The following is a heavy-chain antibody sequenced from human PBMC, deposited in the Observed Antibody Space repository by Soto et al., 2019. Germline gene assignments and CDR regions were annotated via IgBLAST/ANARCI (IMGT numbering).Heavy chain of an antibody. Sequence: PGGSLRLSCAASGFTFSSYAMTWVRQAPGKGLEWVSTISVSGANTYYADSVKGRFTISRDNSKNTLYLQMNSLTAEDTALYYYAKDLCSSTNCYERAFDYWGQGTLVTVSS. J-gene: IGHJ4*02. CDR2: ISVSGANT. CDR1: GFTFSSYA. CDR3: AKDLCSSTNCYERAFDY. V-gene: IGHV3-23*01. D-gene: IGHD2-2*01.